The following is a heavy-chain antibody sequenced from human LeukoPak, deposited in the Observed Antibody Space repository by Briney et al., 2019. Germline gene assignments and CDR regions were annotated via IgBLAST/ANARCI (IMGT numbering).Heavy chain of an antibody. J-gene: IGHJ4*02. V-gene: IGHV1-2*02. CDR2: INPNSGGT. D-gene: IGHD3-22*01. CDR3: AKTNYDSSGYTVGDY. CDR1: GYTFTGYY. Sequence: ASVKVSCKASGYTFTGYYMHWVRQAPGQGLEWMGWINPNSGGTNYAQKFQGRVTMTRDTSISTAYMELSRLRSDGTAVYYCAKTNYDSSGYTVGDYWGQGTLVTVSS.